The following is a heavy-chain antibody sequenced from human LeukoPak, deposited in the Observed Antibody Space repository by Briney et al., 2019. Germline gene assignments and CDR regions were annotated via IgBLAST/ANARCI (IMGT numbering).Heavy chain of an antibody. Sequence: PGGSLRLSCAASGFTLSSYWMHWVRQVPGKGLVWVARINPGGSSITYADSVKGRFTISRDNAKNTLYLQMDSLRAEDTGVYYCARSNQADGYWGQGTLVTVSS. CDR1: GFTLSSYW. CDR2: INPGGSSI. CDR3: ARSNQADGY. J-gene: IGHJ4*02. D-gene: IGHD1-14*01. V-gene: IGHV3-74*01.